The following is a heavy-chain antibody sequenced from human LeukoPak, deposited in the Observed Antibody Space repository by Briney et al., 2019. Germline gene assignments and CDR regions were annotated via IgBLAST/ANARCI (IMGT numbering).Heavy chain of an antibody. D-gene: IGHD3-9*01. CDR1: GGSITNYY. CDR2: IYHSGRT. Sequence: SETLSLTCTVSGGSITNYYWSWIRQPPGKGLEWIGYIYHSGRTNYNPSLKSRVTISVDTSKNQFYLNLSSVTAADTAVYYCARGSGYDILTGYSGAPKYYFDYWGQGTLVTVSP. V-gene: IGHV4-59*08. J-gene: IGHJ4*02. CDR3: ARGSGYDILTGYSGAPKYYFDY.